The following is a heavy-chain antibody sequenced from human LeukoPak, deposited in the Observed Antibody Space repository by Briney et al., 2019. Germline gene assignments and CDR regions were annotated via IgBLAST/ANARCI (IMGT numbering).Heavy chain of an antibody. Sequence: AGSLRLSCAASGFTLSSYWMSWVRQAPGKGLEWVSVIYSGGSTYYADSVKGRFTISRDNSKNTLYLQMNSLRAEDTAVYYCARAPLYYDSFPNYYMDVWGKGTTVTISS. J-gene: IGHJ6*03. CDR2: IYSGGST. CDR1: GFTLSSYW. V-gene: IGHV3-66*01. D-gene: IGHD3-22*01. CDR3: ARAPLYYDSFPNYYMDV.